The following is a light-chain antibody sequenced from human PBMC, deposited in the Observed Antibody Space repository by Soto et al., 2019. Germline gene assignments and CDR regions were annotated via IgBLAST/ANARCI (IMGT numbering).Light chain of an antibody. J-gene: IGKJ5*01. Sequence: EIVLTQSPGTLSLSPGESATLSCRASQSVSSYLAWYQQKPRQAPRLLIYDASNRATGIPARFSGSGSGTDFTPTISSLEPEDFAVYYCQQRSNWPPVTFGQGTRLEIK. CDR1: QSVSSY. V-gene: IGKV3-11*01. CDR3: QQRSNWPPVT. CDR2: DAS.